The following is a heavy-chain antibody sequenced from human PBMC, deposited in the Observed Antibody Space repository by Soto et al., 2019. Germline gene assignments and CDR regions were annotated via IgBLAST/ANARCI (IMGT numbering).Heavy chain of an antibody. Sequence: PVGSLRLSCAASGFTFSSYAMSWVRQAPGKGLEWVSAISGSGGSTYYADSVKGRFTISRDNSKNTLYLQMNSLRAEDTAVYYCAKRYYYDSSGYYYAEGPFDYWGQGTLVTVSS. CDR1: GFTFSSYA. J-gene: IGHJ4*02. V-gene: IGHV3-23*01. CDR3: AKRYYYDSSGYYYAEGPFDY. D-gene: IGHD3-22*01. CDR2: ISGSGGST.